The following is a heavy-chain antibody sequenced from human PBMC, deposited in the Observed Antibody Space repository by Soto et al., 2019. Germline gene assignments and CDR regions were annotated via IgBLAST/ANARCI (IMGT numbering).Heavy chain of an antibody. D-gene: IGHD6-13*01. CDR1: GFTFRGFT. V-gene: IGHV3-21*01. CDR3: TRDAARDSSARGWFDP. Sequence: GGSLRLSCAASGFTFRGFTMNWVRQAPGKGLEWVSTISSNSAYIYYTDALRGRFTISRDNAKNSLHLQMNSLRAEDTAVYYCTRDAARDSSARGWFDPWGPGTLVPVSS. CDR2: ISSNSAYI. J-gene: IGHJ5*02.